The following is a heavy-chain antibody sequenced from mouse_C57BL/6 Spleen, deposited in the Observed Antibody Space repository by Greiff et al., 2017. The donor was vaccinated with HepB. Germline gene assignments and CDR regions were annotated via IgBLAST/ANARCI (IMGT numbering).Heavy chain of an antibody. CDR3: ARERSDTTSFDY. CDR1: GFTFSDYY. D-gene: IGHD2-1*01. Sequence: EVQLVESEGGLVQPGTSMKLSCTASGFTFSDYYMAWVRQGPEKGLEWIANINYDGSSTYYLDTLKSRFILSRDNAKSNLYLQMSSLKSEDSATYYSARERSDTTSFDYWGQGTTLTVSS. J-gene: IGHJ2*01. V-gene: IGHV5-16*01. CDR2: INYDGSST.